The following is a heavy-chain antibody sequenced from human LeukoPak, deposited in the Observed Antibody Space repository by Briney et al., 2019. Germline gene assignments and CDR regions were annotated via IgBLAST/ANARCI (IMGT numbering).Heavy chain of an antibody. CDR1: GGSFSGDY. CDR2: INHSGST. Sequence: SETLSLTCAVYGGSFSGDYWSWIRQPPGKGLEWIGEINHSGSTNYNPSLRSRVTISVDTSKNQFSLRLTSVTATDTAVYYCARQGDGGRAFDYWGQGILVTVSS. V-gene: IGHV4-34*01. CDR3: ARQGDGGRAFDY. J-gene: IGHJ4*02. D-gene: IGHD4-23*01.